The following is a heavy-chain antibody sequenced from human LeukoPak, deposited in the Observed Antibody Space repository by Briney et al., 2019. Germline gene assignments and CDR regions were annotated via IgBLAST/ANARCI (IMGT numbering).Heavy chain of an antibody. CDR2: ISSSSYTR. CDR1: GFTFSSYS. V-gene: IGHV3-48*01. CDR3: AREHGETTFDAFDI. Sequence: GGSLRLSCAASGFTFSSYSMNWVRQAPGKGLEWVSYISSSSYTRYYADSVKGRFTISRDNAKNSLYLQMNSLRAEDTAVYYCAREHGETTFDAFDIWGQGTTVTVSS. D-gene: IGHD1-7*01. J-gene: IGHJ3*02.